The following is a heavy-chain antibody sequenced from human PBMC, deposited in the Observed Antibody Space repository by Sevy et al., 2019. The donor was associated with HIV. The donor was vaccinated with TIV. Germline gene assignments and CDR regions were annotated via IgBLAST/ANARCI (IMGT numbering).Heavy chain of an antibody. V-gene: IGHV4-59*01. D-gene: IGHD2-2*02. CDR3: AGKLYGHENWIGP. Sequence: SETLSLTCTVSGGSITTDSWTWIRQPPGKGLEWIAYMSYSGSTKYNPSLKSRVTMSVDTSKNQFSLKLTSVTAADTAVYYCAGKLYGHENWIGPLGQGGLVTVFS. J-gene: IGHJ5*02. CDR2: MSYSGST. CDR1: GGSITTDS.